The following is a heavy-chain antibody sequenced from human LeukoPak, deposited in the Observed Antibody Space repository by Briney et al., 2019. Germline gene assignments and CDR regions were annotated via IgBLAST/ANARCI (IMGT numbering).Heavy chain of an antibody. J-gene: IGHJ4*02. CDR3: ARGSHPYAPFDY. CDR1: GFTFSSYS. CDR2: ISSSSSYI. D-gene: IGHD4-17*01. Sequence: PGGSLRLSCAASGFTFSSYSMNWVRQAPGKGLEWVSSISSSSSYIYYADSVKGRFTISRDNAKNSLYLQMNSLRAEDTAVYYCARGSHPYAPFDYWGQGTLVTVSS. V-gene: IGHV3-21*04.